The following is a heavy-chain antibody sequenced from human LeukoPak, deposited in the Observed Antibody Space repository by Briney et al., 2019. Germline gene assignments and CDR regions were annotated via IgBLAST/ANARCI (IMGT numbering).Heavy chain of an antibody. D-gene: IGHD1-26*01. CDR1: GFTFSHYW. Sequence: GGSLRLSCVASGFTFSHYWMTWVRQAPGKGLEWVANIKPDGSEKYYVDSVKGRFSISRDNVENSLFLQMNSLRAEDTAVYYCARAGGSGSSSAHYWGQGTLVTVSS. CDR2: IKPDGSEK. V-gene: IGHV3-7*01. J-gene: IGHJ4*02. CDR3: ARAGGSGSSSAHY.